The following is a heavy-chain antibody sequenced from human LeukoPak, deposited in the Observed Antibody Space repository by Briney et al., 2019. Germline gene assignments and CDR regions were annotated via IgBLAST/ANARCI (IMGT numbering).Heavy chain of an antibody. CDR3: AREGGILTGYEDYMDV. CDR2: INPNSGGT. J-gene: IGHJ6*03. V-gene: IGHV1-2*06. CDR1: GYTLTGYY. Sequence: GASVKVSCKASGYTLTGYYMHWVRQAPGQGIEWMGRINPNSGGTNYAQKFQGRVTMTRDRSISTAYKELSRLRSDDTAVYYCAREGGILTGYEDYMDVWGKGTTVTVSS. D-gene: IGHD3-9*01.